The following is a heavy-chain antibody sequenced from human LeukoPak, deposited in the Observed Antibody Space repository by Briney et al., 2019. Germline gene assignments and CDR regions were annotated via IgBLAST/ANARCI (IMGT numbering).Heavy chain of an antibody. V-gene: IGHV4-34*01. D-gene: IGHD3-22*01. CDR1: GGSFSGYY. CDR2: INHSGST. Sequence: SETLSLTCAVYGGSFSGYYWGWIRQPPGKGLEWIGEINHSGSTNYNPSLKSRVTISVDTSKNQFSLKLSSVTAADTAVYYCARRWSKRRAYYYDSAWFDPWGQGTLVTVSS. CDR3: ARRWSKRRAYYYDSAWFDP. J-gene: IGHJ5*02.